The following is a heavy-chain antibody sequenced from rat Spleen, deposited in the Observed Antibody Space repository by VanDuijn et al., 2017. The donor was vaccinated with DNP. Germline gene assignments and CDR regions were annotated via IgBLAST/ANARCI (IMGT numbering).Heavy chain of an antibody. J-gene: IGHJ2*01. V-gene: IGHV5-25*01. CDR1: GFTFSDYY. CDR2: ITASGGST. Sequence: EVQLVESGGGLVQPGRSMKLSCAASGFTFSDYYMAWVRQAPKKGLEWVASITASGGSTYYPDSVKGRFIISRDNARNTLYLQMNSLRSEDTATYYCATRSAPDYWGQGVMVTVSS. D-gene: IGHD3-1*01. CDR3: ATRSAPDY.